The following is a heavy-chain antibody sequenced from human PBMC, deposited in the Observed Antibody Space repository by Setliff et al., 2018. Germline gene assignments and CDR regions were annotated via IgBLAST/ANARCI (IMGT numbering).Heavy chain of an antibody. CDR3: ARCRDYYDSSGYYPGAFDI. J-gene: IGHJ3*02. CDR1: GSTFSSYA. D-gene: IGHD3-22*01. CDR2: IIPIFGTA. Sequence: SVKVSCKASGSTFSSYAISWVRQAPGQGLEWMGGIIPIFGTANYAQMFQGRVIMTTDTSTSTAYMELRSLRSDDTAVYYCARCRDYYDSSGYYPGAFDIWGQGTMVTVSS. V-gene: IGHV1-69*05.